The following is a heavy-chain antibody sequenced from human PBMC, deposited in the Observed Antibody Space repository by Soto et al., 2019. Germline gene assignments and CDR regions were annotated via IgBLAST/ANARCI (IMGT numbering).Heavy chain of an antibody. J-gene: IGHJ4*02. Sequence: QVQLVESGGGVVQPGRSLRLSCAASGFTFTNYGMPWVRQAPGKGLEGVAVIWYDGSNKYYADSVKGRFTISKDNSQNTLYLQMNNLRAEDTAMYYCTRDPYGGSRYYFDSWGQGTLVTVSS. CDR2: IWYDGSNK. V-gene: IGHV3-33*01. CDR1: GFTFTNYG. CDR3: TRDPYGGSRYYFDS. D-gene: IGHD1-26*01.